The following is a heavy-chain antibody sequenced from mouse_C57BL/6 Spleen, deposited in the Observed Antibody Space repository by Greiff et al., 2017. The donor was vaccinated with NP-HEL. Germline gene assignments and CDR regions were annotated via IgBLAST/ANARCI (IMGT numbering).Heavy chain of an antibody. CDR2: ISSGSSTI. V-gene: IGHV5-17*01. CDR3: ARHYGSTHYYAMDY. Sequence: EVQLVESGGGLVKPGGSLKLSCAASGFTFSDYGMHWVRQAPEKGLEWVAYISSGSSTIYYADTVKGRFTISRDNAKNTLFLQMTSLRSEDTAMYYCARHYGSTHYYAMDYWGQRTSVTVSS. D-gene: IGHD1-1*01. CDR1: GFTFSDYG. J-gene: IGHJ4*01.